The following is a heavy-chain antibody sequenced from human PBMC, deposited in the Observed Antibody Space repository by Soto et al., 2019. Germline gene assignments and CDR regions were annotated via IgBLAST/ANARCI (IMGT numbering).Heavy chain of an antibody. Sequence: EVQLVESGGGLVKPGGSLRLSCAVSGFTVSSNYMSWVRQAPGKGLEWVSVIYSGGTTYYADSVKGRFTISRHNSKNTLYFQMNSLRPEDTAVYYCAATRLGYWGQGTLVTVSS. J-gene: IGHJ4*02. D-gene: IGHD5-12*01. CDR1: GFTVSSNY. V-gene: IGHV3-53*04. CDR3: AATRLGY. CDR2: IYSGGTT.